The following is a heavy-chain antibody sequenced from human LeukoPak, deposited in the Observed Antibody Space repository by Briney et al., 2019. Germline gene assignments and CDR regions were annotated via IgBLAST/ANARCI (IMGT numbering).Heavy chain of an antibody. CDR1: GFAFSSYA. J-gene: IGHJ4*02. CDR2: VIGSRGST. V-gene: IGHV3-23*01. D-gene: IGHD3-22*01. CDR3: AKDHSFWQDYHDSSGYSFDY. Sequence: GRSLIPSCSASGFAFSSYATSWVRQARGSGLEWNSVVIGSRGSTYYADSVKRLFTISRDNSKNTLYLQMNSLRDEDTAVYYCAKDHSFWQDYHDSSGYSFDYWGQGTLVTVSS.